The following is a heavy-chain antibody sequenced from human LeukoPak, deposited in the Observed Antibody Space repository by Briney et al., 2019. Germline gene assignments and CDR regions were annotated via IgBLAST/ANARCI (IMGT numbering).Heavy chain of an antibody. CDR2: IWYDGSNK. Sequence: GGSLRLSCAASGFTFSTYGMHWVRQAPGKRLEWVAVIWYDGSNKLYADSVKGRFTISRDNSKNTLNLQMNSLRAEDTAVYYCARGEYSSSSGFDFWGQGTLVIVSS. CDR1: GFTFSTYG. D-gene: IGHD6-6*01. CDR3: ARGEYSSSSGFDF. J-gene: IGHJ4*02. V-gene: IGHV3-33*01.